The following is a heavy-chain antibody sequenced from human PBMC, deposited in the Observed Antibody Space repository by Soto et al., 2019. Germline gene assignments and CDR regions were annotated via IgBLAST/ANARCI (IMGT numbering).Heavy chain of an antibody. CDR2: INHSGST. Sequence: YDGSCILQHPEKGLEWIGEINHSGSTNYNPSLKSRVTISVDTSKNQFSLKLSSVTAADTAVYYCARGRRGILIDNLKRPRTAVFDIWGKGTMVLVFS. CDR1: YD. J-gene: IGHJ3*02. D-gene: IGHD1-20*01. CDR3: ARGRRGILIDNLKRPRTAVFDI. V-gene: IGHV4-34*01.